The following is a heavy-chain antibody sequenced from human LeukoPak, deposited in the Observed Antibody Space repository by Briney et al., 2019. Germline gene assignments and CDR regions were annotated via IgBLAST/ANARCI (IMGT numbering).Heavy chain of an antibody. Sequence: PGGSLRLSCAASGFTFSDYYMSWIRQAPGKGLEWVSYISLSGSTIYYADSVKVRFTISRDDAKNSLYLQMNSLRAEDTAVYYCARDVVNLAYCGGDCYSASDYWGQGTLVTVSS. J-gene: IGHJ4*02. V-gene: IGHV3-11*01. CDR2: ISLSGSTI. CDR3: ARDVVNLAYCGGDCYSASDY. CDR1: GFTFSDYY. D-gene: IGHD2-21*02.